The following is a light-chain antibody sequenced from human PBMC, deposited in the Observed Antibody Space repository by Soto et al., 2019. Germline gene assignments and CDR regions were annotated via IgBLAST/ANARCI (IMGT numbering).Light chain of an antibody. J-gene: IGLJ1*01. Sequence: QSVLTQPAPVSGSSGQSITISCTGTRSDVGGYNYVSWYQQHPGKAPKLMIYDVSNRPSGVSNRFSGSKSGNTASLTISGLQAEDEADYYCSSYTSSSTQVFGTGTRSPS. CDR2: DVS. V-gene: IGLV2-14*01. CDR3: SSYTSSSTQV. CDR1: RSDVGGYNY.